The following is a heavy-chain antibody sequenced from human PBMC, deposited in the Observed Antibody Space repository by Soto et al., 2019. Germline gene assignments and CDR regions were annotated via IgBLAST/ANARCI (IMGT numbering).Heavy chain of an antibody. Sequence: GGSLRLSCAASGFTFSSYAMSWVRQAPGKGLEWVSAISGSGGSTYYADSVKGRFTISRDNSKNTLYLQMNSLRAEDTAVYYCAKDRVRFGELLPIDYRGQGTLVTVSS. CDR3: AKDRVRFGELLPIDY. CDR2: ISGSGGST. V-gene: IGHV3-23*01. D-gene: IGHD3-10*01. J-gene: IGHJ4*02. CDR1: GFTFSSYA.